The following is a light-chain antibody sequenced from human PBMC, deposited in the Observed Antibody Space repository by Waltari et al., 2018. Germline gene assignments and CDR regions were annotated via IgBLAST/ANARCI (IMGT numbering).Light chain of an antibody. CDR1: PTLTSN. CDR3: QQYNNRPYT. Sequence: EIVMTQSPATLSVSPGERATLPFRASPTLTSNLAWYQQKPGQAPRLLIYGAATRATGIPARFSGSGSGTEFTLTISGLQSEDFVVYYCQQYNNRPYTFGQGTKLEIK. V-gene: IGKV3-15*01. J-gene: IGKJ2*01. CDR2: GAA.